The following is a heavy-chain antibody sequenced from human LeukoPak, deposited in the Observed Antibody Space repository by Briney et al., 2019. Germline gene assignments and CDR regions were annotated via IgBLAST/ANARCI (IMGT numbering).Heavy chain of an antibody. CDR3: ARTTTGTTFGSFDY. Sequence: SGGSLRLSCAASGFTFSNYWMSWVLQAPGKGLEWVANINQYGSEIHYVDCVKGRFTISRDNAKKSLYLQMDSLRAEDTAVFYCARTTTGTTFGSFDYWGQGTLVTVSS. CDR1: GFTFSNYW. V-gene: IGHV3-7*01. J-gene: IGHJ4*02. CDR2: INQYGSEI. D-gene: IGHD1-1*01.